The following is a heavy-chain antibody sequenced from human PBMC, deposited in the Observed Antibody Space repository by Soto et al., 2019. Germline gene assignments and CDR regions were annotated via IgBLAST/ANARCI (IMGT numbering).Heavy chain of an antibody. CDR3: AKEVVESTYSYYGLDV. CDR2: VSFDSKNK. D-gene: IGHD4-4*01. Sequence: QVQLVESGGGVVQPGRSLRLSCSASGFSFESYGMHWVRQAPGKGLEWVAVVSFDSKNKYYIDSVEGRFTISRDNSKNMLYLQMNSLRSEDTAVYYCAKEVVESTYSYYGLDVWGPGTTVTVSS. CDR1: GFSFESYG. J-gene: IGHJ6*02. V-gene: IGHV3-30*18.